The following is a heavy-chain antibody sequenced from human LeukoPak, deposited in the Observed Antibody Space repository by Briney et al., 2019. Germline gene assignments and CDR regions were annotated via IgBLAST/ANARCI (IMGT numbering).Heavy chain of an antibody. CDR1: GGSFSGYY. D-gene: IGHD3-10*01. Sequence: PSETLSLTCAVYGGSFSGYYWSWIRQPPGKGLEWIGEINHSGSTNYNPSLTSRVTISVDTSKNQFSLKLSSVTAADTAVYYCARDIMVRGVIKRSGMDVWGKGTTVTVSS. CDR3: ARDIMVRGVIKRSGMDV. CDR2: INHSGST. V-gene: IGHV4-34*01. J-gene: IGHJ6*04.